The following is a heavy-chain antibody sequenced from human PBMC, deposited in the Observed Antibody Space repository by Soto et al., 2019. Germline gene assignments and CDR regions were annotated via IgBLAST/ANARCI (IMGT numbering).Heavy chain of an antibody. J-gene: IGHJ6*02. V-gene: IGHV5-10-1*01. CDR3: ARSIAAAGPTYYYGMDV. Sequence: PGESLKISCKGSGYSFTSYWISWVRQMPGKGLEWMGRIDPSDSYTNYSPSFRGHVTISADKSISTAYLQWSSLKASDTAMYYCARSIAAAGPTYYYGMDVWGQGTTVTVSS. D-gene: IGHD6-13*01. CDR2: IDPSDSYT. CDR1: GYSFTSYW.